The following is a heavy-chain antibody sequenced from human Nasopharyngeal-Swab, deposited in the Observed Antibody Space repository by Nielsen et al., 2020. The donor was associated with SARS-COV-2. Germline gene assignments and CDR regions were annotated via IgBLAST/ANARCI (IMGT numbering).Heavy chain of an antibody. Sequence: PGKGLEWIGEVSQGGGTNYNPSLKNRVTISVATSKNRFSLKLSSVTAAETAVYYCARGGAGVVPSPVLGLGPYYSYYYMDVWGKGTTVTVSS. J-gene: IGHJ6*03. D-gene: IGHD2-2*01. CDR3: ARGGAGVVPSPVLGLGPYYSYYYMDV. V-gene: IGHV4-34*01. CDR2: VSQGGGT.